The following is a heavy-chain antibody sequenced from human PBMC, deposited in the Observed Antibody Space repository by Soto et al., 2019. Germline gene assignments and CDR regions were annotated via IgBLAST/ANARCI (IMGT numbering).Heavy chain of an antibody. Sequence: GGSLRPSCAASGFTFSSYWMHWARQAPGRGLVWVSRINSDGSSTSYADSVKGRFTISRDNAKNTLYLQMNSLRAEDTAVYYCAKSGAVAGTSPMGYWGQGTLVTVSS. CDR3: AKSGAVAGTSPMGY. D-gene: IGHD6-19*01. CDR2: INSDGSST. CDR1: GFTFSSYW. J-gene: IGHJ4*02. V-gene: IGHV3-74*01.